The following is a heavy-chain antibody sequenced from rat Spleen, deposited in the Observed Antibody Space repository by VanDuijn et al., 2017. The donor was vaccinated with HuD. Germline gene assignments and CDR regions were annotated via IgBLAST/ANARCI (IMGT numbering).Heavy chain of an antibody. Sequence: EVQLVESGGGLVQPGRSLKFSCAASGFTFSTYWMYWIRQAPGKGLEWVSSINTDGGSIYYRDSVKGRFTISRDNAKSTLYLQMDSLRSEDTATYYCTQQLGDWFAYWGQGTLVTVSS. CDR3: TQQLGDWFAY. CDR1: GFTFSTYW. V-gene: IGHV5-58*01. D-gene: IGHD1-10*01. CDR2: INTDGGSI. J-gene: IGHJ3*01.